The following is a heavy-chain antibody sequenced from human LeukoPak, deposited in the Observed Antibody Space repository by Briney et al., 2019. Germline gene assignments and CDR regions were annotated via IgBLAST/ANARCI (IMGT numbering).Heavy chain of an antibody. J-gene: IGHJ4*02. CDR3: ARGVEYSYGYPYFDY. D-gene: IGHD5-18*01. Sequence: PSETLSLTCTVSGGSVSSGSYYWSWIRQPPGKGPEWVGYIYYSGSTNYNPSLKSRVTVSVDTSQNQFSLKLSSVTAADTAVYYCARGVEYSYGYPYFDYWGQGTLVTVSS. CDR1: GGSVSSGSYY. CDR2: IYYSGST. V-gene: IGHV4-61*01.